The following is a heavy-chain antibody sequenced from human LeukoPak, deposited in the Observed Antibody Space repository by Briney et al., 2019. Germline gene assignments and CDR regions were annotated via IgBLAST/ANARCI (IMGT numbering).Heavy chain of an antibody. CDR2: IYYSGST. J-gene: IGHJ3*02. D-gene: IGHD5/OR15-5a*01. CDR1: GGSISSSSYY. Sequence: SETLSLTCTVSGGSISSSSYYWGWIRQPPGKGLEWTGSIYYSGSTYYNPSLKSRVTISVDTSKNQFSLKLSSVTAADTAVYYCAARIYEAFDIWGQGTMVTVSS. V-gene: IGHV4-39*01. CDR3: AARIYEAFDI.